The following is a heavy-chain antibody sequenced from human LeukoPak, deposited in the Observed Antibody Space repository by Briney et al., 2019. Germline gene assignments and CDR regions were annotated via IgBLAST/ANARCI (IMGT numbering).Heavy chain of an antibody. CDR2: ISVTGDTT. V-gene: IGHV3-23*01. D-gene: IGHD3-16*01. CDR3: AKASWVSTADAVL. J-gene: IGHJ4*02. Sequence: GGSLRLSCVASGFTFSNQAMTWVRQTPGKGLEWVSTISVTGDTTFYADSVKGRFTLSRDESRNTVYLQLNKLRVEDTAIYYCAKASWVSTADAVLWGQGTVVTVSS. CDR1: GFTFSNQA.